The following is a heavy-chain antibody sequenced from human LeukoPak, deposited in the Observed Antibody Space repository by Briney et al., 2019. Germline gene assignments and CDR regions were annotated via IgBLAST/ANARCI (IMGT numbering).Heavy chain of an antibody. CDR2: IYYSGST. D-gene: IGHD3-22*01. Sequence: PSETLSLTCTVSGGSISSYYWSWIRQPPGKGLEWIGYIYYSGSTYYNPSLKSRVTISVDTSKNQFSLKLSSVTAADTAVYYCARSVGRGVYYDSSGYLDYWGQGTLVTVSS. CDR1: GGSISSYY. V-gene: IGHV4-30-4*08. J-gene: IGHJ4*02. CDR3: ARSVGRGVYYDSSGYLDY.